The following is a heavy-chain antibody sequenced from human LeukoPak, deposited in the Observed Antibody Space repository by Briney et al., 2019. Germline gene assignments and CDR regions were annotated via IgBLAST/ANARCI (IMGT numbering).Heavy chain of an antibody. Sequence: GGSLRLSCAASGLIFSDEYMSWIRQAPGKGLEWVSYISNTADFIAYADSVKGRFTISRDNAKNTLYLQMNSLRAEDTAVYYCAKRSLAYSSPMEYWGQGTLVTVSS. CDR1: GLIFSDEY. J-gene: IGHJ4*02. D-gene: IGHD6-13*01. CDR2: ISNTADFI. V-gene: IGHV3-11*04. CDR3: AKRSLAYSSPMEY.